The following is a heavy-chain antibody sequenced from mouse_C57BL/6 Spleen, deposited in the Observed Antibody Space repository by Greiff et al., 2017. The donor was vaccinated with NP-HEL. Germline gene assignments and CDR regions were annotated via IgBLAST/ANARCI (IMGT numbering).Heavy chain of an antibody. Sequence: KVEESGGGLVQPGGSLSLSCAASGFTFIDYYMSWVRQPPGKALEWLGFIRNKANGYTTEYSASVKGRFTISRDNSQSILYLQMNALRAEDSATYYCARSRDYYAMDYWGQGTSVTVSS. J-gene: IGHJ4*01. CDR3: ARSRDYYAMDY. CDR1: GFTFIDYY. CDR2: IRNKANGYTT. V-gene: IGHV7-3*01.